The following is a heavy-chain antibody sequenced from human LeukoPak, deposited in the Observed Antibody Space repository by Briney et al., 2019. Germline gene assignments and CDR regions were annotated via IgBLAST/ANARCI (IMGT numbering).Heavy chain of an antibody. J-gene: IGHJ6*03. CDR3: ARDSFIAAAGSGYYYYYMDV. CDR2: IYTSGST. CDR1: GGSISSGSYY. D-gene: IGHD6-13*01. Sequence: PSETLSLTCTVSGGSISSGSYYWSWIRQPARKGLEWIGRIYTSGSTNYNPSLKSRVTISVDTSKNQFSLKLSSVTAADTAVYYCARDSFIAAAGSGYYYYYMDVWGKGTTVTVSS. V-gene: IGHV4-61*02.